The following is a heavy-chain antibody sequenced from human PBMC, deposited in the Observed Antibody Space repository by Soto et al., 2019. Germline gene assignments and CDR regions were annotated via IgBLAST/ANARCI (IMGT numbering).Heavy chain of an antibody. J-gene: IGHJ3*02. Sequence: EVQLVESGGGLVQPGGALRLSCAASGFTFSRYWMTWVRQAPGKGLEWVANIKQDGSEKNYVDSVKGRFTISRDNAKNSLYLQMNSLRVEDRAVYYCARQKTYSAYDFSKISGGRDAFDIWGQGTMVTVSS. V-gene: IGHV3-7*01. CDR1: GFTFSRYW. CDR3: ARQKTYSAYDFSKISGGRDAFDI. CDR2: IKQDGSEK. D-gene: IGHD5-12*01.